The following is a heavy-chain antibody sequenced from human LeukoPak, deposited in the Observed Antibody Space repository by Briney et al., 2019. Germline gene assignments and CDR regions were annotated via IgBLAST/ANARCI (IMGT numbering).Heavy chain of an antibody. CDR1: GFTFSSFD. J-gene: IGHJ4*02. D-gene: IGHD6-19*01. CDR3: AKGYSSGLYKLYYFDF. CDR2: ISYDGSDK. V-gene: IGHV3-30*18. Sequence: PGGPLRLSCAASGFTFSSFDMHWVRQAPGKGLEWVALISYDGSDKGYADSVKGRFTISRDNSRNTLYLQMNSLRAEDTAVYYCAKGYSSGLYKLYYFDFWGQGTLVTVSS.